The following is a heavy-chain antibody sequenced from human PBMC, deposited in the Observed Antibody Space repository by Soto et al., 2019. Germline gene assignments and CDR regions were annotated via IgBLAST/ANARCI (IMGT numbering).Heavy chain of an antibody. V-gene: IGHV1-18*01. D-gene: IGHD6-13*01. Sequence: GASVKVSCKASGYTFTSYGISWVRQAPGQGLEWMGWISAYNGNTNYAQKLQGRVTMTTDTSTSTAYMELRSLRSDDTAVYYCARDSTIAAAGTPVDYWGQGTLVTVSS. CDR3: ARDSTIAAAGTPVDY. J-gene: IGHJ4*02. CDR2: ISAYNGNT. CDR1: GYTFTSYG.